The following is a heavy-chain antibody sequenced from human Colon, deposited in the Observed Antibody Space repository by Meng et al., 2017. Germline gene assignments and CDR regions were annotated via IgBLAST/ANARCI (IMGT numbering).Heavy chain of an antibody. Sequence: QGQLQESGPGLVRPEETLSLISSVSGASVRSPDHQWGWVRQPPGKGLEWIGYARIDYANTNYNPSLKSRVNVSLDTSKNQFSLNVRSVTAADTAVYYCARDYWGSLDFWGQGILVTVSS. J-gene: IGHJ4*02. D-gene: IGHD3-16*01. CDR2: ARIDYANT. CDR1: GASVRSPDHQ. V-gene: IGHV4-61*08. CDR3: ARDYWGSLDF.